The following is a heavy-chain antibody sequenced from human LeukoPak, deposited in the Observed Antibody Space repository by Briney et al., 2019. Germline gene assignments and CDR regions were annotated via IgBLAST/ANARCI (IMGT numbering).Heavy chain of an antibody. D-gene: IGHD4-17*01. Sequence: ASVKVSCKASGYTFTSYGISWVRQVPGQGLEWMGWISAYNGNTNYAQKLQGRVTMTTDTSTSTAYMELRSLRSDDTAVYYCARDADYGDYAPPFDYWGQGTLVTVSS. V-gene: IGHV1-18*01. CDR3: ARDADYGDYAPPFDY. J-gene: IGHJ4*02. CDR1: GYTFTSYG. CDR2: ISAYNGNT.